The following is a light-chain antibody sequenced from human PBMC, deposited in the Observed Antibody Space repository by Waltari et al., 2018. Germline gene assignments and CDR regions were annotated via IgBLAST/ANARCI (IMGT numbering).Light chain of an antibody. CDR2: AAS. Sequence: DIQMTQSPSSLSASVGDRVTITCRASQGISSYLAWFQQQPGKAPKSLSYAASSLQSGVPSKFSGSGSGTDFTLTISSLQPEDFATYYCQQYNSFPYTFAQGTKLEIK. V-gene: IGKV1-16*02. J-gene: IGKJ2*01. CDR3: QQYNSFPYT. CDR1: QGISSY.